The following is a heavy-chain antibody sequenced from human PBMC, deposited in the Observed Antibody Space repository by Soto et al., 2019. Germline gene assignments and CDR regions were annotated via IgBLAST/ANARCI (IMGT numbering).Heavy chain of an antibody. CDR2: IAYDGTIK. D-gene: IGHD1-26*01. Sequence: QEQLVESGGDVVQPGRSLTLSCAASGFTFSANAMHWVRQAPGKGLEWVAVIAYDGTIKIYRDSVKGRFTISRDDSKSTLYPQMNSLRPEDTAVYYCARDKIKGAPDYLDSWGQGTLVTVSS. V-gene: IGHV3-30-3*01. J-gene: IGHJ4*02. CDR3: ARDKIKGAPDYLDS. CDR1: GFTFSANA.